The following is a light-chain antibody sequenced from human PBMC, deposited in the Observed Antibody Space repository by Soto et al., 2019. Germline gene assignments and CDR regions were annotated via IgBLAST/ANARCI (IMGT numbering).Light chain of an antibody. CDR1: QSITTNF. Sequence: ESALTQSPGTLSLSPGERATLSCRASQSITTNFLAWYQQNPGQSPRFLISDASSRPTGIPDRFSGSWSGTDFTLTSSRLEREEFAVYYCQHYDSSPFTFGGWTKGEIK. J-gene: IGKJ4*01. CDR3: QHYDSSPFT. CDR2: DAS. V-gene: IGKV3-20*01.